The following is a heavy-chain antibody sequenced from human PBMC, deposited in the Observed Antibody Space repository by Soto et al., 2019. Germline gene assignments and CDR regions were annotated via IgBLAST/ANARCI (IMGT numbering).Heavy chain of an antibody. J-gene: IGHJ6*02. Sequence: PSQTLSLTCAISGDSVSSNSAAWNWIRQSPSRGLEWLGRTYYRSKWYNDYAVSVKSRITINPDTSKNQFSLQLNSVTPEDTAVYYCARSPGYCSSTSCYSARPTGGYYYYGMDVWGQGTTVTVS. D-gene: IGHD2-2*02. V-gene: IGHV6-1*01. CDR1: GDSVSSNSAA. CDR2: TYYRSKWYN. CDR3: ARSPGYCSSTSCYSARPTGGYYYYGMDV.